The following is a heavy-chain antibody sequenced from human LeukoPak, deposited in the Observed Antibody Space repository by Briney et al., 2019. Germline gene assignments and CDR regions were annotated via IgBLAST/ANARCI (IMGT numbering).Heavy chain of an antibody. D-gene: IGHD3-10*01. V-gene: IGHV5-51*01. CDR1: GYSFTTYW. Sequence: PGESLKISCKGSGYSFTTYWIGWVRQMPGKGLEWMGIIYTGDSDTRYSPSFQGQVTISVDKSISTAYLQWSSLKASDTAMYYCARRAYGSGSIPFDYWGQGTLVTVSS. CDR3: ARRAYGSGSIPFDY. J-gene: IGHJ4*02. CDR2: IYTGDSDT.